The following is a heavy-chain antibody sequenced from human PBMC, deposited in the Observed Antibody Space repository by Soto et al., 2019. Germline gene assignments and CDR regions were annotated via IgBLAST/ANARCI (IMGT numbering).Heavy chain of an antibody. D-gene: IGHD6-19*01. CDR3: AIGPRMWLAGGGY. CDR1: GGSFSGYY. V-gene: IGHV4-34*01. Sequence: QVQLEQWGAGLLKPSETLSLTCAVYGGSFSGYYWSWIRQPPGKGREWLGEINHSGITDYNPSLKSRITISIDTSKKQFSLKLNSVTAADTAVYYCAIGPRMWLAGGGYWGQGTQVTVSS. CDR2: INHSGIT. J-gene: IGHJ4*02.